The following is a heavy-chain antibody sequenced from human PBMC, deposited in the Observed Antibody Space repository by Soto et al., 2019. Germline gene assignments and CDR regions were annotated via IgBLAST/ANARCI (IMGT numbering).Heavy chain of an antibody. CDR1: GYGFTSYW. CDR2: IYPRDSDT. V-gene: IGHV5-51*01. Sequence: GESLKISCKGSGYGFTSYWIGWVRQMPGKGLEWMGIIYPRDSDTRYSPSFEGQVTISADKSIGTAYLQWSSLKASDTAIYYCVRRSGWFNLWGQGTLVTVSS. CDR3: VRRSGWFNL. J-gene: IGHJ5*02.